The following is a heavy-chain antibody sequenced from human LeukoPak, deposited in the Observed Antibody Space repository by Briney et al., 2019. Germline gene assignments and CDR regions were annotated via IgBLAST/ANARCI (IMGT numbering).Heavy chain of an antibody. J-gene: IGHJ4*02. CDR3: ARVNVGYCSSTSCYYFDY. D-gene: IGHD2-2*01. V-gene: IGHV1-69*13. CDR1: GGTFSSYA. Sequence: SVKVSCKASGGTFSSYAISWVRQAPGQGLEWMGGIIPIFGTANYAQKFQGRVTITADESTSTAYMELSSLRSEDTAVYYCARVNVGYCSSTSCYYFDYWGQGTLVTVSS. CDR2: IIPIFGTA.